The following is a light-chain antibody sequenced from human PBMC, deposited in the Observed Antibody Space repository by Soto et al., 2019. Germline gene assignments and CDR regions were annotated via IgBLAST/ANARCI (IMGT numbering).Light chain of an antibody. CDR1: QSVSSSY. J-gene: IGKJ1*01. CDR3: HQYGSSPTT. CDR2: GTS. V-gene: IGKV3-20*01. Sequence: EIVLTQSPGTLSLSPGERATLSCRASQSVSSSYLGWYQQKPGQAPRFLIYGTSSRATGIPDRFSGSGSRTDFSLTISRLEPEDFAVYYCHQYGSSPTTLGQETKVEIK.